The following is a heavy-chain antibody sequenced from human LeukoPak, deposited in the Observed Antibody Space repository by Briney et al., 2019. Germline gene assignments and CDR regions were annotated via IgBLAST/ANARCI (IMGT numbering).Heavy chain of an antibody. CDR3: ARVRHFYGLGSSDFDY. D-gene: IGHD3-10*01. V-gene: IGHV3-11*01. CDR2: IGNSGSTI. CDR1: GFTLRNHD. Sequence: GGSLRLSCAASGFTLRNHDMNRIRQAPGKGLEWVSYIGNSGSTIYYADSVKGRFTISRDNAKNSLYLQMNSLRGEDTAVYYCARVRHFYGLGSSDFDYWGQGTLVTVSS. J-gene: IGHJ4*02.